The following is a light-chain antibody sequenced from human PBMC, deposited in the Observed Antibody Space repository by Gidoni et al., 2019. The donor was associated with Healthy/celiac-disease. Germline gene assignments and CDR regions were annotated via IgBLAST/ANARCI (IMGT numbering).Light chain of an antibody. CDR1: QSISSW. CDR3: QQYNSYSET. J-gene: IGKJ1*01. CDR2: DAS. V-gene: IGKV1-5*01. Sequence: DIQMTQSPSTLSASVGDRVTITCRASQSISSWLAWYQQKPGKAPKLLIYDASSLESGVPSRFSVSGSGTEFTLTISSLQPDDFATYYCQQYNSYSETFXQXTKVEIK.